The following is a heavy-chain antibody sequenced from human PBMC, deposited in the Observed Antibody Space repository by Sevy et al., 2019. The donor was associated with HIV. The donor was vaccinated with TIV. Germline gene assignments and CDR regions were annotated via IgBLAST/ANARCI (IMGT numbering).Heavy chain of an antibody. CDR3: VRAVAADGSF. V-gene: IGHV3-7*01. D-gene: IGHD6-13*01. CDR1: GFSLNTYW. CDR2: IKQDGSVT. J-gene: IGHJ4*02. Sequence: GGCLRLSCAASGFSLNTYWMSWVRQAPGKGLEWVANIKQDGSVTYYLDSVKGRFTISRYNARNFLFLQMNSLRAEDTARYYCVRAVAADGSFWGQGTLVTVSS.